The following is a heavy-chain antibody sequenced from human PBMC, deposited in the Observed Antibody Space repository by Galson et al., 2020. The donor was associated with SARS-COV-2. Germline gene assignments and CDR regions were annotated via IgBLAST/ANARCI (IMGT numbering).Heavy chain of an antibody. CDR3: ARDGAARPTGSDYMDV. CDR1: GYTFTTYP. D-gene: IGHD6-6*01. J-gene: IGHJ6*03. V-gene: IGHV1-3*04. CDR2: ISTANGNT. Sequence: ASVKVSCKASGYTFTTYPMHWVRQAPGQRLEWMGWISTANGNTKYSQNFQGRVTISRDTSASTAYIEVSSLTSEDTAVYYCARDGAARPTGSDYMDVWGKGTTLTVSS.